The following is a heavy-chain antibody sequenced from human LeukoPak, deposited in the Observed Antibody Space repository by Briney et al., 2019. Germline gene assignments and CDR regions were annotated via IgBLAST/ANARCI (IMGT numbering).Heavy chain of an antibody. V-gene: IGHV4-31*03. Sequence: SETLSLTCTVSGGSISSGGYYWSWIRQHPGKGLEWIGYIYYSGSTYYNPSLKSRVTISVDTSKNQFSLKLSSVTAADTAVYYCARYCSSTSCSAYYYYYYGMDVWGRGTTVTVSS. CDR1: GGSISSGGYY. D-gene: IGHD2-2*01. CDR3: ARYCSSTSCSAYYYYYYGMDV. CDR2: IYYSGST. J-gene: IGHJ6*02.